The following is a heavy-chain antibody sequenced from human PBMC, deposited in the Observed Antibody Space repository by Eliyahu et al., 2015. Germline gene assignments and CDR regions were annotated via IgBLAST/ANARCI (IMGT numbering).Heavy chain of an antibody. V-gene: IGHV6-1*01. CDR2: TYYRSKWYN. D-gene: IGHD6-19*01. J-gene: IGHJ3*02. CDR1: XXXVSSNXAA. Sequence: QVQLQQSGPGLVKPSQTLSLTCXISXXXVSSNXAAWNWIRQSPSRGLEWLGRTYYRSKWYNDYAVSVKSRITINPDTSKNQFSLQLNSVTPEDTAVYYCARVEQWLAGGAFDIWGQGTMVTVSS. CDR3: ARVEQWLAGGAFDI.